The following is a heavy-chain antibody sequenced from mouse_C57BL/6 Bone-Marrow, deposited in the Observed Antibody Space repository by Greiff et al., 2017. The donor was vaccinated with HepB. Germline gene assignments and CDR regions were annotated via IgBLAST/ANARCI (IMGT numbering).Heavy chain of an antibody. V-gene: IGHV1-81*01. CDR3: ARWNWDAFAY. CDR2: IYPRSGNT. J-gene: IGHJ3*01. CDR1: GYTFTSYG. D-gene: IGHD4-1*01. Sequence: QVHVQQSGAELARPGASVKLSCKASGYTFTSYGISGVEQRTGQGLEWIGEIYPRSGNTYYNEKFKGKATLTADKSSRTAYMELRSLTSEDSAVYFCARWNWDAFAYWGQGTLVTVSA.